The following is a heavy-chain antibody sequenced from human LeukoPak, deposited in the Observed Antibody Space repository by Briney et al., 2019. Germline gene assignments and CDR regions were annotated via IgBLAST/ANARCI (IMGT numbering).Heavy chain of an antibody. CDR2: ITGSGTGT. CDR3: AKRYVPSDY. D-gene: IGHD5-12*01. CDR1: RFTFSSYV. J-gene: IGHJ4*02. V-gene: IGHV3-23*01. Sequence: GGSLRLSCAASRFTFSSYVMSWVRQAPGKGLEWVSSITGSGTGTFYADSVKGRFTISRDNSKNTLYLQMSSLRAEDTAVYYCAKRYVPSDYWGQGTLVTVSS.